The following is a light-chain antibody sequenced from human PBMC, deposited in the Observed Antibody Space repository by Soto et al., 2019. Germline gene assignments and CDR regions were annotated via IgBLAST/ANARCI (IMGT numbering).Light chain of an antibody. V-gene: IGLV1-47*01. J-gene: IGLJ3*02. CDR1: NSNIGDNY. Sequence: QSVLTQPPSVSAAPGQRVSISCSGTNSNIGDNYVSWYQHLPGTAPKLLISTNNQRPSGVPDRFSGSKSGTSASLAISGLRSEDEADYYCAAWDDSLNWVFGGGTKVTVL. CDR3: AAWDDSLNWV. CDR2: TNN.